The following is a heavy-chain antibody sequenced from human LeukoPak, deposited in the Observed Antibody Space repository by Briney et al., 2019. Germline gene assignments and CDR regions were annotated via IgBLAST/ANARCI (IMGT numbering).Heavy chain of an antibody. CDR2: INSGSSAI. D-gene: IGHD3-22*01. V-gene: IGHV3-48*04. CDR3: ARDGSRDSSGYYRYDY. J-gene: IGHJ4*02. Sequence: GGSLRLSCAVSGFTFSDYTMNWVCQAPGKGLEWVSYINSGSSAIFYADSVKGRFSISRDNAKNSLYLQMNSLRAEDTAVYYCARDGSRDSSGYYRYDYWGQGTLVTVSS. CDR1: GFTFSDYT.